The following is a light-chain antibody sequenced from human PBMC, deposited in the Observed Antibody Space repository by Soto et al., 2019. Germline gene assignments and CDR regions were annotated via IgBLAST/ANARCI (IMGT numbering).Light chain of an antibody. V-gene: IGKV3-20*01. J-gene: IGKJ5*01. CDR3: QQYGTSEII. CDR2: GAS. Sequence: EIVLTHSPGTLSLSPGEIATLSCRASQSISSSFLAWYQQRPGQSPRLIIYGASSRATGIPDRFSGSGSGTDFTLTISRLETEDFAVFYCQQYGTSEIIFGQGTRLEIK. CDR1: QSISSSF.